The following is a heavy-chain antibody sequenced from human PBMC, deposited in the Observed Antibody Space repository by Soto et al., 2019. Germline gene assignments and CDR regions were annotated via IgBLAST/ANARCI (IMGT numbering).Heavy chain of an antibody. Sequence: SETLSLTCAVSGGSISSGGYPWSWIRQPPGKGLEWIGYIYHSGSTYYNPSLKSRVTISVDRSKNQFSLKLSSVTAADTAVYYCARTSSFDCWGQGTLVTVS. CDR1: GGSISSGGYP. CDR3: ARTSSFDC. J-gene: IGHJ4*02. V-gene: IGHV4-30-2*01. CDR2: IYHSGST. D-gene: IGHD6-6*01.